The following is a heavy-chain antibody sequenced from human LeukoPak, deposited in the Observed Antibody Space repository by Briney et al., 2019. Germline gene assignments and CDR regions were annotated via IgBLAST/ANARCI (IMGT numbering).Heavy chain of an antibody. CDR3: ARHGGYCSSTSCYCDY. D-gene: IGHD2-2*01. V-gene: IGHV3-21*01. Sequence: PGGSLRLSCAASGFTFSSYSMNWVRQAPGKGLEWVSSISSSGSYIYYADSVKGRFTISRDNAKNSLYLQMNSLRAEDTAVYYCARHGGYCSSTSCYCDYWGQGTLVTVSS. CDR2: ISSSGSYI. CDR1: GFTFSSYS. J-gene: IGHJ4*02.